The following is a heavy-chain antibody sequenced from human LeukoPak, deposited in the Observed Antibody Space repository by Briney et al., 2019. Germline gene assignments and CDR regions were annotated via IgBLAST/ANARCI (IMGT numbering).Heavy chain of an antibody. J-gene: IGHJ4*02. CDR2: ISSSNSYI. CDR1: GFTLSSYS. V-gene: IGHV3-21*01. D-gene: IGHD1-7*01. Sequence: GGSLRLSCAASGFTLSSYSMNWVRQAPGKGLEWVSSISSSNSYIYYADSVKGRFTISRDNAKNSLSLQMNSLRAEDTAVYYCARGRKWNYGNDYWGQGTLVTVSS. CDR3: ARGRKWNYGNDY.